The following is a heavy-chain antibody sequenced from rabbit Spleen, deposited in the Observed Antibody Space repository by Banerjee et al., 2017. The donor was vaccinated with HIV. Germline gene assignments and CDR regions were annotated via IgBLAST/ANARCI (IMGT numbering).Heavy chain of an antibody. CDR2: IDAGSSGFT. V-gene: IGHV1S45*01. CDR3: ARDSSSSFSSYGMDL. Sequence: QEQLEESGGGLVKPGASLTLTCTASGVSFSSSSYMCWVRQAPGKGLEWIACIDAGSSGFTYFASWAKGRFTCSKTSSTTATLQMTRLTVADTATYFCARDSSSSFSSYGMDLWGPGTLVTAS. CDR1: GVSFSSSSY. J-gene: IGHJ6*01. D-gene: IGHD1-1*01.